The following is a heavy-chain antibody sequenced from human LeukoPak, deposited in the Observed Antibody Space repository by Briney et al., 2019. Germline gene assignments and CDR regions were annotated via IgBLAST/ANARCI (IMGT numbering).Heavy chain of an antibody. J-gene: IGHJ4*02. V-gene: IGHV3-53*01. CDR2: IYSGSTI. CDR3: ARDRRWLQPGGFDY. Sequence: GGSLRLSCAASGFTVSSNYMSWVRQAPGKGLEWVSVIYSGSTIYYADSVKGRFTISRDNAKNSLYLQMNSLRAEDTAVYYCARDRRWLQPGGFDYWGQGTLVTVSS. CDR1: GFTVSSNY. D-gene: IGHD5-24*01.